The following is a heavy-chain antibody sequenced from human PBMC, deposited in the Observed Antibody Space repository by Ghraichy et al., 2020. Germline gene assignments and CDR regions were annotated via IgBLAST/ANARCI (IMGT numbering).Heavy chain of an antibody. V-gene: IGHV3-20*01. CDR3: VRSAGGSGYYYFDH. D-gene: IGHD3-22*01. J-gene: IGHJ4*02. CDR1: GFPFIDYG. Sequence: GGSLRLSCTASGFPFIDYGLSWVRQVPGKGLEWVAGLYWNGGSPAYADSVKGRFTISRDNAKSSLFLQMNSLRVDDTALYLSVRSAGGSGYYYFDHWGQGTLVTVSS. CDR2: LYWNGGSP.